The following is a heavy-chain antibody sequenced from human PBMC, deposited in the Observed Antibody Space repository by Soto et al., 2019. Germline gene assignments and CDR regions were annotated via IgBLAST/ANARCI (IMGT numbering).Heavy chain of an antibody. D-gene: IGHD6-19*01. Sequence: QVQLVESGGGVVQPGRSLRLSCAASGFTFSSYGMHWVRQAPGKGLEWVAVISYDGSNKYYADSVKGRFTISRDNFKHTLYLQMNSLRAEDTAVYYCAKDDSAWYSRHFDYWGQGTLVTVSS. CDR2: ISYDGSNK. CDR3: AKDDSAWYSRHFDY. CDR1: GFTFSSYG. J-gene: IGHJ4*02. V-gene: IGHV3-30*18.